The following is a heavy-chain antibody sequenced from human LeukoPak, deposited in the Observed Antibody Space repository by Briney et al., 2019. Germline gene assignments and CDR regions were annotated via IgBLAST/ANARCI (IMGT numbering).Heavy chain of an antibody. Sequence: ASVKVSCKASGYTFTGYYMHWVRQAPGQGLEWMGWINPNSGGTNYAQKFQGRVTMTRDTSISTAYMELSSLRSEDTAVYYCARGHYGSGTSYYYYYYMDVWGKGTTVTISS. CDR3: ARGHYGSGTSYYYYYYMDV. CDR2: INPNSGGT. J-gene: IGHJ6*03. CDR1: GYTFTGYY. D-gene: IGHD3-10*01. V-gene: IGHV1-2*02.